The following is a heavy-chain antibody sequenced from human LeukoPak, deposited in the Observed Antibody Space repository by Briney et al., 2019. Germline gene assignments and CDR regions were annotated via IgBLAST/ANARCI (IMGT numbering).Heavy chain of an antibody. Sequence: GGSLRLSCTASGFTFSSYWMHWVRQAPGKGLEWVSRITSDGSSTSHADSVKGRFTTSRDNAKNTLYLQMNSLRAEDTAVYYCSRGMGATDNWGQGTLVTVSS. J-gene: IGHJ4*02. CDR3: SRGMGATDN. CDR2: ITSDGSST. CDR1: GFTFSSYW. D-gene: IGHD1-26*01. V-gene: IGHV3-74*01.